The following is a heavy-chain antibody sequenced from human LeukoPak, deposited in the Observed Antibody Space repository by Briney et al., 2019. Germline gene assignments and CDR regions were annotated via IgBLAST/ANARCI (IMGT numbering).Heavy chain of an antibody. Sequence: GGSLRLSCAVSGFSFDDYAMHWVRQVPGKGLEWVSGISWNSDNIGYADSVKGRFTTSRDNAKNSLYLQMNSLRAEDTALYYCAKDFAAALTRITIFGVVIIPPLFDYWGQGTLVTVSS. CDR3: AKDFAAALTRITIFGVVIIPPLFDY. CDR2: ISWNSDNI. D-gene: IGHD3-3*01. V-gene: IGHV3-9*01. CDR1: GFSFDDYA. J-gene: IGHJ4*02.